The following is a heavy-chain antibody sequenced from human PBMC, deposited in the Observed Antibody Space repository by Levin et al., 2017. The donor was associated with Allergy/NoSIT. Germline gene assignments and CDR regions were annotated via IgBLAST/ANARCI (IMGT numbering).Heavy chain of an antibody. J-gene: IGHJ4*02. Sequence: PSQTLSLTCAASEFTFSSYAMSWVRQGPGKGLEWVSSISTSGGSTYYADSVKGRFTISRDNSKNTLYLQMNSLRVEDTALYYCAKAMTTVTRNVDYWGQGTLVTVSS. CDR2: ISTSGGST. CDR3: AKAMTTVTRNVDY. D-gene: IGHD4-17*01. CDR1: EFTFSSYA. V-gene: IGHV3-23*01.